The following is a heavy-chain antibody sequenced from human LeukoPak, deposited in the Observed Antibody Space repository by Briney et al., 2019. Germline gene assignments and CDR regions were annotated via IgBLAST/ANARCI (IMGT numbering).Heavy chain of an antibody. J-gene: IGHJ4*02. V-gene: IGHV4-59*12. CDR2: IYYSGST. CDR3: ALARNPGYYFDY. Sequence: SETLSLTCTVSSGSIGSYYWSWIRQPPGKGPEWIGYIYYSGSTNYSPSLKSRVTISVDTSKNQFSLKLSSVTAADTAVYYCALARNPGYYFDYWGQGTLVTVSS. CDR1: SGSIGSYY.